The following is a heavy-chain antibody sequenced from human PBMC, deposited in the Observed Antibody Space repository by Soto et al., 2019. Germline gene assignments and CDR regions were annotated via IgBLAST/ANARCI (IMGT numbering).Heavy chain of an antibody. CDR1: GYNFNTYW. CDR2: IYPGDSDT. V-gene: IGHV5-51*01. D-gene: IGHD3-22*01. CDR3: AGWLLPTTPDAFDI. Sequence: PGESLKISCEASGYNFNTYWIGWVRQMPGRGLEWMAVIYPGDSDTRYSPSFQGQVTISADKSISTAYPQWSSLKASDTAMYYCAGWLLPTTPDAFDIWGQGTMVTVPS. J-gene: IGHJ3*02.